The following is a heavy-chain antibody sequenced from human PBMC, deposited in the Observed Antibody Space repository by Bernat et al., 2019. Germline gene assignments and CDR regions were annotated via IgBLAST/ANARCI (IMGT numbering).Heavy chain of an antibody. Sequence: EVQLVESGGGLVKPGGSLRLSCAASGFTFSNAWMSWVRQAPGKGLECVGGIKSKNDGGTTDYAATVKSRFTISRDDSKNTLYLQMNNLKTEDTALYYYTTDQVWDPQYCSGGSCYLVDFDYWGQGTLVTVSS. J-gene: IGHJ4*02. V-gene: IGHV3-15*01. CDR2: IKSKNDGGTT. CDR1: GFTFSNAW. D-gene: IGHD2-15*01. CDR3: TTDQVWDPQYCSGGSCYLVDFDY.